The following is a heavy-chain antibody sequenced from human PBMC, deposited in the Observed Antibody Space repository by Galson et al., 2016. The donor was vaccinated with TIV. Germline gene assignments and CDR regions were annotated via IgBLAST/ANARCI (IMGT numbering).Heavy chain of an antibody. D-gene: IGHD3-16*01. CDR2: IVPLSGT. J-gene: IGHJ6*02. CDR3: ARGGHYALDV. Sequence: SVKVSCKASGGVFNNYAIIWVRQAPGQGLEWMGGIVPLSGTNYAKKFQGRVTVTADEATKTTYMDRSGLRPDDTAVYYCARGGHYALDVWGQGTAVTVSS. CDR1: GGVFNNYA. V-gene: IGHV1-69*13.